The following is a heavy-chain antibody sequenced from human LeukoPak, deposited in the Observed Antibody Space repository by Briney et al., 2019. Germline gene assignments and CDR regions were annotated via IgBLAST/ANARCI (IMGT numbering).Heavy chain of an antibody. CDR1: GASISSSNYY. D-gene: IGHD3-22*01. CDR2: TYYSGST. CDR3: ARQTPGDSSGYYWNYFDC. J-gene: IGHJ4*02. V-gene: IGHV4-39*01. Sequence: SETLSLTCTVSGASISSSNYYWGWIRPPPGKGLEWIGKTYYSGSTSYNPSLKSRVTISVDTSKNQFSLKVTSVTAADTAVYYCARQTPGDSSGYYWNYFDCWGQGTLVTVSS.